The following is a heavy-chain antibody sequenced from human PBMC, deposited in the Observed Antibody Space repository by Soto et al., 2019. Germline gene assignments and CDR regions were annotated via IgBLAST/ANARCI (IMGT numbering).Heavy chain of an antibody. CDR2: FNPASTGA. V-gene: IGHV1-46*01. J-gene: IGHJ6*02. D-gene: IGHD1-26*01. CDR1: GYTFTSYY. Sequence: QVQLVQSGAEVMEPGASVKVSCKASGYTFTSYYMHWLRQAPGQGLEWVGFFNPASTGATHAQKFQGRVTMTNDTSASTAYLELSSLSSEDTAIYYCARETRYGGSYTFSMDVWGQGTTVTVSS. CDR3: ARETRYGGSYTFSMDV.